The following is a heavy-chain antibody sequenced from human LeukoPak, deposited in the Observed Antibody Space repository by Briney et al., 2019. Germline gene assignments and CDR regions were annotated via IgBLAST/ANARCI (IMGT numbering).Heavy chain of an antibody. CDR3: ATLNYFDY. Sequence: PGGSLRLSCAASGFTFSDYSMNWVRQAPGKGLEWVSYISKNGNTIYYADSVKGRFTISRDNAKNTLYLQMNSLRTEDTAFYYCATLNYFDYWGQGTLVTVSS. J-gene: IGHJ4*02. V-gene: IGHV3-48*01. CDR2: ISKNGNTI. CDR1: GFTFSDYS.